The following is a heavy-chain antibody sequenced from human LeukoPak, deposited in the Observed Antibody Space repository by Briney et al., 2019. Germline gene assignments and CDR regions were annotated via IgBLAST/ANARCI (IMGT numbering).Heavy chain of an antibody. CDR1: GYSISSGYY. Sequence: SETLSLTCTVSGYSISSGYYWGWIRQPPGKGLEWIGSIYHSGSTYYNPSLKSRVTISVDTSKNQFSLKLSSVTAADTAVYYCARRTDCTNGVCYLWGAFDIWGQGTMVTVSS. V-gene: IGHV4-38-2*02. CDR2: IYHSGST. D-gene: IGHD2-8*01. J-gene: IGHJ3*02. CDR3: ARRTDCTNGVCYLWGAFDI.